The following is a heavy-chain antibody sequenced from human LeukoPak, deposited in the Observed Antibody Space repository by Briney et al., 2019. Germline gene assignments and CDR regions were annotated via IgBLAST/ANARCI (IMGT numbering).Heavy chain of an antibody. V-gene: IGHV3-7*01. CDR3: ARDSSPDSATTYYDALDM. D-gene: IGHD1-1*01. CDR2: INGDGDGK. J-gene: IGHJ3*02. CDR1: GFSFRRFW. Sequence: GRSLRLSCAGSGFSFRRFWMTWVRQAPGRGLEWVANINGDGDGKRYADSVKDRFTISRDNARSLVFLQIHSLRDEDTALYYCARDSSPDSATTYYDALDMWGQGTMVTVSS.